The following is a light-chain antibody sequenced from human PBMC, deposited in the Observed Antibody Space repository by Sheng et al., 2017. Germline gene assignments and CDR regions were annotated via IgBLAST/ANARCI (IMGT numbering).Light chain of an antibody. J-gene: IGKJ1*01. CDR1: QNISSSY. Sequence: EVVLTQSPGTLPLSPGERATLSCRASQNISSSYLAWYQQKPGQAPRLLIYGASTRATGIPARFSGSGSGTEFTLTINSLQSEDFAVYYCQQYNNWPRTFGQGTKVEIK. CDR3: QQYNNWPRT. CDR2: GAS. V-gene: IGKV3-15*01.